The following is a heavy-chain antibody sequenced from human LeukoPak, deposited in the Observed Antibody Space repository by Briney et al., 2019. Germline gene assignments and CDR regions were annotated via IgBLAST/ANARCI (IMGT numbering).Heavy chain of an antibody. CDR3: AKSYFDYSTYYSYYFNL. V-gene: IGHV4-4*09. D-gene: IGHD4-11*01. CDR1: GGSISGGY. Sequence: PSDTLSLTCTVSGGSISGGYWSWIRQLPGRGLEWIGYVYTSGSTKYNPSLKSRVTISVDTSKSQFALKLSSVAAADTAVYYCAKSYFDYSTYYSYYFNLWGQGALVTVSS. CDR2: VYTSGST. J-gene: IGHJ4*02.